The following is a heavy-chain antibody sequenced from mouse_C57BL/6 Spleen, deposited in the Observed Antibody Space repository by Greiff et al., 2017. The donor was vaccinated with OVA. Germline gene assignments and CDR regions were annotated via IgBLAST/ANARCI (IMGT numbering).Heavy chain of an antibody. D-gene: IGHD2-2*01. Sequence: VQLQQSGAELVKPGASVKMSCKASGYTFTSYWITWVKQRPGQGLEWIGDIYPGSGSTNYNEKFKSKATLTVDTSSSTAFMQLSSLTSEDSAVYYCARREGYGEGVDFDYWGQGTTLTVSS. CDR3: ARREGYGEGVDFDY. CDR1: GYTFTSYW. CDR2: IYPGSGST. V-gene: IGHV1-55*01. J-gene: IGHJ2*01.